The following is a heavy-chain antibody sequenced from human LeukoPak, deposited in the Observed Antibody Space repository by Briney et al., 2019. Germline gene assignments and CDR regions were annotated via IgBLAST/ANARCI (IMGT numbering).Heavy chain of an antibody. CDR1: GGSFSGYY. Sequence: SETLSLTCAVYGGSFSGYYWSWIRQPPGKGLEWIGEIHHSGSTNYNPSLKSRVTISVDTSKNQFSLKLSSVTAADTAVYYCARLDYYYYAMDVWGKGTTVTVSP. CDR2: IHHSGST. J-gene: IGHJ6*04. CDR3: ARLDYYYYAMDV. V-gene: IGHV4-34*01.